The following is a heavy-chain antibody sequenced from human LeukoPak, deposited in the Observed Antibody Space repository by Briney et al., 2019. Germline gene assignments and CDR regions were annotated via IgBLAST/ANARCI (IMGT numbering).Heavy chain of an antibody. J-gene: IGHJ2*01. V-gene: IGHV4-59*01. CDR1: GGSISSYY. CDR2: IYYSGTT. Sequence: PSETLSLTCAVSGGSISSYYWSWIRLPPEKGLEWIGYIYYSGTTNYSPSLMSRVTMSVDTSKNQFSLKPSSVTAADTAVYYCARSTNYGGSNWYFDLWGRGTLVTVSS. CDR3: ARSTNYGGSNWYFDL. D-gene: IGHD4-23*01.